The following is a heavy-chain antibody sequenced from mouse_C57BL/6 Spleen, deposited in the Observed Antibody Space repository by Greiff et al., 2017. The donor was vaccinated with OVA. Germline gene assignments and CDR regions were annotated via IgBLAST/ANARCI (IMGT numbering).Heavy chain of an antibody. CDR2: IYPGSGST. Sequence: QVKLQQPGAELVKPGASVKMSCKASGYTFTSYWITWVKQRPGQGLEWLGDIYPGSGSTNYNERFKSKATLTVDTSSSTAYMQLNSLTSDDSAVYYCARERWTNYAMDYWGQGTSVTVSS. CDR3: ARERWTNYAMDY. J-gene: IGHJ4*01. CDR1: GYTFTSYW. D-gene: IGHD1-1*02. V-gene: IGHV1-55*01.